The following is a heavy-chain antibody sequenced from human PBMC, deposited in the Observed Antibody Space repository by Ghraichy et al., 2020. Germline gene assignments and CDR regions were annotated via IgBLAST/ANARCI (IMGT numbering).Heavy chain of an antibody. CDR1: GGSFSGYY. CDR2: INHSGST. J-gene: IGHJ4*02. D-gene: IGHD3-22*01. CDR3: ANGGFGVESSGPLDY. V-gene: IGHV4-34*01. Sequence: SETLSLTCAVYGGSFSGYYWSWIRQSPGKGLEWIGEINHSGSTNYNPSLKSRVTISVDTSKNQVSLNLKSVTAADTAVYYCANGGFGVESSGPLDYWGQGTLVTVSS.